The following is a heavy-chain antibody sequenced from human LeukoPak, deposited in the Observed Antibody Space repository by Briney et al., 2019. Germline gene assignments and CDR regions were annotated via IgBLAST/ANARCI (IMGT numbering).Heavy chain of an antibody. Sequence: GGSLRLSCAASGFTFSSYGMHWVRQAPGKGLEWVAFIYYDGSNKYYADSVKRRFTISRDNSKNTLYLQMNSLRAEDTAVYYCAKDLIVVATPDQYFQHWGQGTLVTVSS. J-gene: IGHJ1*01. CDR2: IYYDGSNK. V-gene: IGHV3-30*02. CDR3: AKDLIVVATPDQYFQH. D-gene: IGHD1-26*01. CDR1: GFTFSSYG.